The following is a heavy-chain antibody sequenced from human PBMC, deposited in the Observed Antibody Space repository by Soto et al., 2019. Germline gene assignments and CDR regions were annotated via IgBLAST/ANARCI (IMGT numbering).Heavy chain of an antibody. J-gene: IGHJ4*02. CDR3: ARKIFGYNPFDY. CDR1: GFTFYSYA. CDR2: IGPSGGDI. V-gene: IGHV3-23*01. Sequence: EVQLLESGGGLVQPGGSLRLSCAASGFTFYSYAMAWVRQAPGKGLEWGSSIGPSGGDISYADSVKGRFSVFRDNSKNILYLQMTTLGAEDTAVYYCARKIFGYNPFDYCGQGTLVTVSS. D-gene: IGHD3-3*01.